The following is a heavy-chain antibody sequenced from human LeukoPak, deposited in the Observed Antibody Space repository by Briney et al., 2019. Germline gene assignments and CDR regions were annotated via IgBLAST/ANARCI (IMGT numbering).Heavy chain of an antibody. CDR3: ARAYSYGDSVDY. CDR1: GYTFTSYG. Sequence: ASVKVSCKASGYTFTSYGISWVRQAPGQGLEWMGWISAYNGNTNYAQKLQGRVTITTDTSTSTAYMELRSLRSDDTAVYYCARAYSYGDSVDYWGQGTLVTVSS. D-gene: IGHD5-18*01. CDR2: ISAYNGNT. J-gene: IGHJ4*02. V-gene: IGHV1-18*01.